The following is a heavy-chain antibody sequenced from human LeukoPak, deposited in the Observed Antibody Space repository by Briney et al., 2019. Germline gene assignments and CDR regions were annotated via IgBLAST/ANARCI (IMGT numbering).Heavy chain of an antibody. CDR1: GFTFDDYA. CDR3: AKDAGYSSGWSDY. V-gene: IGHV3-9*01. J-gene: IGHJ4*02. D-gene: IGHD6-19*01. CDR2: ISWNSGSI. Sequence: GGSLSLSCAASGFTFDDYAMHWVRHAPGKGLEWVSGISWNSGSIGYADSVKGRFTISRDNAKNSLYLQMNSLRAEDTALYYCAKDAGYSSGWSDYWGQGTLVTVSS.